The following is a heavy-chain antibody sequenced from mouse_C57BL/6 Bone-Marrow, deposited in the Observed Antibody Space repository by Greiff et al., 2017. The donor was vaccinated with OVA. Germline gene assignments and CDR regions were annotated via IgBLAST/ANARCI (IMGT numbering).Heavy chain of an antibody. D-gene: IGHD1-1*01. Sequence: VQGVESGAELVRPGASVTLSCKASGYTFTDYEMHWVKQTPVHGLEWIGAIDPETGGTAYNQKFKGKAILTADKSSSTAYMELRSLTSEDSAVYYCTRGCSSFYAMDYWGQGTSVTVSS. CDR3: TRGCSSFYAMDY. CDR1: GYTFTDYE. V-gene: IGHV1-15*01. CDR2: IDPETGGT. J-gene: IGHJ4*01.